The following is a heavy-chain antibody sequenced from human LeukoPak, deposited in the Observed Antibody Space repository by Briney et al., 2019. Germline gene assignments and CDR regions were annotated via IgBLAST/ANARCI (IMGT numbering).Heavy chain of an antibody. J-gene: IGHJ4*02. CDR1: GGSISSYH. Sequence: SETLSLTCTVSGGSISSYHWSWVRQPPGKGLEWIGYIYYSGSTNYNPSLKSRVTISVDTSKNQFSLRLSSVTAADTAVYFCARGVWEPYYWGQGTLVTVSS. V-gene: IGHV4-59*08. CDR2: IYYSGST. D-gene: IGHD1-26*01. CDR3: ARGVWEPYY.